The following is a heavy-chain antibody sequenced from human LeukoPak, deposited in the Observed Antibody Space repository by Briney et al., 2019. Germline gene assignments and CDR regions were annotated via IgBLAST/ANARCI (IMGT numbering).Heavy chain of an antibody. CDR1: GYTFTGYY. Sequence: ASVKVSCKASGYTFTGYYMHWVRQAPGQGLEWMGWINPNSGGTNYAQKFQGRVTMTRDTSISTAYMELSRLRSDDTAVYYCARGVAAAGTYLSYYYMDVWGKGTTVTISS. CDR2: INPNSGGT. CDR3: ARGVAAAGTYLSYYYMDV. D-gene: IGHD6-13*01. J-gene: IGHJ6*03. V-gene: IGHV1-2*02.